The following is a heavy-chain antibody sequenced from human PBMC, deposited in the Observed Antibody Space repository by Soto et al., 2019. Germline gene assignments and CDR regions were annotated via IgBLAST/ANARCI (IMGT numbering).Heavy chain of an antibody. CDR1: GFTFNSYA. V-gene: IGHV3-23*01. J-gene: IGHJ4*02. CDR3: AKYPPPGIVVLHLDY. CDR2: ITAGFTT. D-gene: IGHD3-22*01. Sequence: GGSLRLSCAASGFTFNSYAMGWVRQAPGKGLEWVSSITAGFTTYYTDSVKGRFTISRDNSKNTLYLQMNSLGAEDTAIYYCAKYPPPGIVVLHLDYWGPGTLVTVSS.